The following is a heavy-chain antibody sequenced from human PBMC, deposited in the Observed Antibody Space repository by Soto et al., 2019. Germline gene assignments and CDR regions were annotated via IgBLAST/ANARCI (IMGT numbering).Heavy chain of an antibody. V-gene: IGHV3-33*01. Sequence: QVELVESGGGVVQAGRSLRLSCAASGFTFSSYGMHWVRQAPGKGLEWVSVIWFDGSNISYADSVKGRFTISRDNSKNMLHLQMNRLRAEDTAVYYCARDRRVFYPFLTGYYQSYDYAMDVWGPGTTVTVSS. CDR2: IWFDGSNI. CDR1: GFTFSSYG. CDR3: ARDRRVFYPFLTGYYQSYDYAMDV. J-gene: IGHJ6*01. D-gene: IGHD3-9*01.